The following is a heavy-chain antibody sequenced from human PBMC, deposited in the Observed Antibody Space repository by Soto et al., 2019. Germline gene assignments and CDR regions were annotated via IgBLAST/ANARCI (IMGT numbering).Heavy chain of an antibody. J-gene: IGHJ4*02. CDR2: ISGSGGST. D-gene: IGHD3-10*01. CDR1: GFTFSTYG. V-gene: IGHV3-23*01. CDR3: AKDVSSAGDYFDF. Sequence: EVQVLESGGGLVQPGGSLRLSCAASGFTFSTYGMSWVRQDPGKGLEWVSAISGSGGSTYYADSVKGRFTISRENSKNALYLQMKSLRAEDTAVYYCAKDVSSAGDYFDFWGQGTLVTVSS.